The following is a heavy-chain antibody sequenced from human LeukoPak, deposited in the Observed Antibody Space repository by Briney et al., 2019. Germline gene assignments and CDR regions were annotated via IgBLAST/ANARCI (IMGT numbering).Heavy chain of an antibody. CDR1: GYTFTSYG. J-gene: IGHJ3*02. D-gene: IGHD3-22*01. Sequence: ASVKVSCKASGYTFTSYGISWVRQAPGHGLEWMGWISAYNGNTNYAQKPQGRVTMTTDTSTSTAYMELRSLRSDETAVYYCTRDSDYYDSSGYYLSDAFDIWGQGTMVTVSS. CDR3: TRDSDYYDSSGYYLSDAFDI. V-gene: IGHV1-18*01. CDR2: ISAYNGNT.